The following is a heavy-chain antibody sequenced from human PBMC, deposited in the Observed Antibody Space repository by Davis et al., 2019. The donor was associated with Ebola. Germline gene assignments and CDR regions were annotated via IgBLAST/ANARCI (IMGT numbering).Heavy chain of an antibody. CDR3: ARDHVGIAAAWISSYGMDV. D-gene: IGHD6-13*01. J-gene: IGHJ6*04. CDR1: GYTFTGYY. Sequence: ALVKVSCKASGYTFTGYYMHWVRQAPGQGLEWMGRINPNSGGTNYAQKFQGRVTMTRDTSISTAYMELSRLRSDDTAVYYCARDHVGIAAAWISSYGMDVWGKGTTVTVSS. V-gene: IGHV1-2*06. CDR2: INPNSGGT.